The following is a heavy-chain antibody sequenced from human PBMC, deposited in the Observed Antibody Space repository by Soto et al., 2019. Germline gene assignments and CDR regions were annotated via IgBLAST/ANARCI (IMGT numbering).Heavy chain of an antibody. CDR1: GGSISSYY. D-gene: IGHD5-18*01. V-gene: IGHV4-59*01. CDR3: AREIQLWSGAFDY. Sequence: SETLSLTCTVSGGSISSYYWSWIRQPPGKGLEWIGYIYYSGSTNYNPSLKSRVTISVDTSKNQFSLKLSSVTAADTAVYYCAREIQLWSGAFDYWGQGTLVTVSS. J-gene: IGHJ4*02. CDR2: IYYSGST.